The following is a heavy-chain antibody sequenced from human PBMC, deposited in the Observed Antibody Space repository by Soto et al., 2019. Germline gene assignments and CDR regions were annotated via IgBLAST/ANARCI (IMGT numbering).Heavy chain of an antibody. J-gene: IGHJ3*02. CDR2: ITASADTT. CDR3: AKVRTMRDCTSTSCLGAFDI. Sequence: EEQLLESGGGLVRPGGSLRLSCAASAFTFRSYAMSWVRQAPGKGLEWVPAITASADTTYYAESAKCRFTISRDNSKNTLYLRMNSLRAEETAVYYCAKVRTMRDCTSTSCLGAFDIWGQGTMVTVS. D-gene: IGHD2-2*01. V-gene: IGHV3-23*01. CDR1: AFTFRSYA.